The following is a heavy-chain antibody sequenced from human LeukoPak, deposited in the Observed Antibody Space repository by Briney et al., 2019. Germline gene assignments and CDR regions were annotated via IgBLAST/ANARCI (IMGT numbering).Heavy chain of an antibody. Sequence: SSETLSLTCAVYGGSFSGYYWSWIRQPPGKGLEWIGSIYHSGSTYYNPSLKSRVTISVDTSKSQFSLKLSSVTAAVTAVYYGARGFSSRFDPWGQGTLVTVSS. D-gene: IGHD6-13*01. J-gene: IGHJ5*02. CDR1: GGSFSGYY. CDR2: IYHSGST. CDR3: ARGFSSRFDP. V-gene: IGHV4-34*01.